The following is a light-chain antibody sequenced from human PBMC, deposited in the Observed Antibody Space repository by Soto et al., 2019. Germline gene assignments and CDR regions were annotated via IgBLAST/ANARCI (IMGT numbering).Light chain of an antibody. Sequence: LTPPPSVSGSPGQSVTISCTGTSSDVGSNNRVSWYQQPPGTVPKVMIYEVTNRPSGVPDRFSGSKSGNTASLTISGLQAEDEADYYCCSFTSANTYVFGTGTKVTVL. CDR1: SSDVGSNNR. CDR2: EVT. V-gene: IGLV2-18*02. CDR3: CSFTSANTYV. J-gene: IGLJ1*01.